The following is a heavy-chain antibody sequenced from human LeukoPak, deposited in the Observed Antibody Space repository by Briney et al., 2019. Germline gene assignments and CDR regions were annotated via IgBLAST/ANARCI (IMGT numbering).Heavy chain of an antibody. J-gene: IGHJ6*02. CDR1: GYTFTGYY. Sequence: EASVKVSCKASGYTFTGYYMHWVRQAPGQGLEWMGWINPNSGGTNYAQKFQGWVTMTRDTSISTAYMELSRLRSDDTAVYYCARERGPLGYCSGGSCYFDGMDVWGQGTTVTVSS. CDR2: INPNSGGT. CDR3: ARERGPLGYCSGGSCYFDGMDV. V-gene: IGHV1-2*04. D-gene: IGHD2-15*01.